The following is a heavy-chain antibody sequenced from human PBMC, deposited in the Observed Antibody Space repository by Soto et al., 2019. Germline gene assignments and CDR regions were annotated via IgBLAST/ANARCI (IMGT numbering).Heavy chain of an antibody. CDR3: AREQYYYVSSGYYGLGPYYYYYAMDV. J-gene: IGHJ6*02. V-gene: IGHV1-18*01. CDR2: ISAYNGNT. Sequence: GASVKVSCKASGYTFTSYGISWVRQAPGQGLEWMGWISAYNGNTNYAQKLQGRVTMTTDTSTSTAYMELRSLRSDDTAVYYCAREQYYYVSSGYYGLGPYYYYYAMDVRGPGTTVPVS. D-gene: IGHD3-22*01. CDR1: GYTFTSYG.